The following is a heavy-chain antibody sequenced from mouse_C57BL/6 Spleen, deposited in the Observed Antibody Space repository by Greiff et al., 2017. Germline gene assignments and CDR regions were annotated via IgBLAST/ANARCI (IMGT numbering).Heavy chain of an antibody. Sequence: EVQRVESGPALVKPSQTVSLTCTVTGYSITNGNHWWDWIRQVSGSKLEWIGYISSSGSTDSNPSLKSRIPITRDTSKNQLFLQLNSVATEDIATYYSARRGRSYGGWYFAVWGTEATVTVSS. D-gene: IGHD1-1*01. CDR3: ARRGRSYGGWYFAV. V-gene: IGHV3-4*01. J-gene: IGHJ1*03. CDR2: ISSSGST. CDR1: GYSITNGNHW.